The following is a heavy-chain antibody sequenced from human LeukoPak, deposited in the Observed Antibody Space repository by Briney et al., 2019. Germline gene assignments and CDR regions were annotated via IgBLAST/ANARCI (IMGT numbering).Heavy chain of an antibody. V-gene: IGHV4-59*01. CDR2: IYHSGST. Sequence: SETLSLTCSVSTDSRNTYYWSWIRQSPGKGLEWIGHIYHSGSTDYNPSLKSRVTISIDMSRKEFSLKLTSVTVADTAMYYCVRLRWELLAPYFDHWGKGSLVIVSS. CDR1: TDSRNTYY. CDR3: VRLRWELLAPYFDH. J-gene: IGHJ4*02. D-gene: IGHD2-15*01.